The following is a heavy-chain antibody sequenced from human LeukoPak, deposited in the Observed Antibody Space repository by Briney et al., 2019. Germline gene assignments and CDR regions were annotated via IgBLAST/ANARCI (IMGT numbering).Heavy chain of an antibody. D-gene: IGHD5-12*01. CDR3: ARDRRIYSGYDCLDY. J-gene: IGHJ4*02. CDR1: GFTFSSYA. CDR2: ISSSSSYI. V-gene: IGHV3-21*01. Sequence: GGSLRLSCAASGFTFSSYAMSWVRQAPGKGLEWVSSISSSSSYIYYADSVKGRFTISRDNAKNSLYLQMNSLRAEDTAVYYCARDRRIYSGYDCLDYWGQGTLVTVSS.